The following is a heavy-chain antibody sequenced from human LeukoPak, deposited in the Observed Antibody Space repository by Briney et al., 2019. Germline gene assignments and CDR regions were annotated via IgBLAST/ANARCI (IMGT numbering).Heavy chain of an antibody. CDR3: ARDMSGGATVGY. J-gene: IGHJ4*02. D-gene: IGHD1-26*01. CDR1: GYTFTGYY. V-gene: IGHV1-18*04. Sequence: ASVKVSCKASGYTFTGYYMHWVRQAPGQGLEWMGWISAYNGNTNYAQNFQGRVTMTTDTSTSTAHMELRSLRSDDTAMYYCARDMSGGATVGYWGQGTLVTVSS. CDR2: ISAYNGNT.